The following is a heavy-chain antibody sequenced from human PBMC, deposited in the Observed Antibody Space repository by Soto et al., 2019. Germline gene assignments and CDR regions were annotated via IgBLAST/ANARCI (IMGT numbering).Heavy chain of an antibody. CDR2: ISAYIGKT. J-gene: IGHJ6*02. CDR3: ARGGDVNYYHGMDV. CDR1: GYTFTSYG. V-gene: IGHV1-18*01. D-gene: IGHD5-12*01. Sequence: QVQLVQSGGEVKKPGASVKLSCTASGYTFTSYGISWVRQAPGQGLEWMGWISAYIGKTNYAQNVQGRVTMTTDTSTRTAYMAVWSLRSDDTAVYYCARGGDVNYYHGMDVWGQGPTVTASS.